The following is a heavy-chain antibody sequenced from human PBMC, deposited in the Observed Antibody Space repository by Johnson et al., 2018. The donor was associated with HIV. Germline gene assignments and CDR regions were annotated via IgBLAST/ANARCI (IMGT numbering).Heavy chain of an antibody. CDR2: IYSGGST. J-gene: IGHJ3*02. V-gene: IGHV3-66*01. CDR1: GFTFSSYA. CDR3: ARASRSWYFAFDI. Sequence: VQLVESGGGLVQPGGSLRLSCAASGFTFSSYAMSWVRQAPGKGLEWVSVIYSGGSTYYADTVKGRFTISRDNSKNTLYLQMNSLRAEDTAVYYCARASRSWYFAFDIWGQGTMVTVSS. D-gene: IGHD6-13*01.